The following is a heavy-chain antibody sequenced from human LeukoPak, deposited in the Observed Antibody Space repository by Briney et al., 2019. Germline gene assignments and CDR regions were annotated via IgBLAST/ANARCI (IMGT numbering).Heavy chain of an antibody. V-gene: IGHV3-30*18. Sequence: SGGSLRLSCAASGFAFSSYGIHWVRQAPGKGLEWVAVISYDGSNKYYADSVKGRFTISRDNSKNTLNLQMNSLRVEDTAVYYRAKAGSSIVATGGNWFDPWGQGTLVTVSS. J-gene: IGHJ5*02. CDR1: GFAFSSYG. CDR3: AKAGSSIVATGGNWFDP. CDR2: ISYDGSNK. D-gene: IGHD5-12*01.